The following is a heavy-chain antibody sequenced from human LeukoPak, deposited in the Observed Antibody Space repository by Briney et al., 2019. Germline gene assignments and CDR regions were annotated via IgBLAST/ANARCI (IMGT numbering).Heavy chain of an antibody. CDR1: GYTFTSYG. CDR3: ARTSRYCSGGSCFGY. Sequence: ASVKVSCKXSGYTFTSYGISWVRQAPGQGLEWMGWISAYNGNTNYAQKLQGRVTMTTDTSTSTAYMELRSLRSDDTAVYYCARTSRYCSGGSCFGYWGQGTLVAVSS. CDR2: ISAYNGNT. J-gene: IGHJ4*02. D-gene: IGHD2-15*01. V-gene: IGHV1-18*01.